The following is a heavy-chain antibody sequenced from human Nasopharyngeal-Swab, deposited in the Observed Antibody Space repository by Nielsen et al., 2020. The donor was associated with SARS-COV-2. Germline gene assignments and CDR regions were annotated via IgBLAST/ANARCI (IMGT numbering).Heavy chain of an antibody. J-gene: IGHJ4*02. CDR3: AASRRITIFGVVIIGLPLDY. V-gene: IGHV4-34*01. CDR1: GGSFSGYY. Sequence: SQILSLTCAVYGGSFSGYYWSWIRQPPGKGLEWIGEINHSGSTNYNPSLKSRVTISVDTSKNQFSLKLSSVTAADTAVYYCAASRRITIFGVVIIGLPLDYWGQRTLVTVSS. CDR2: INHSGST. D-gene: IGHD3-3*01.